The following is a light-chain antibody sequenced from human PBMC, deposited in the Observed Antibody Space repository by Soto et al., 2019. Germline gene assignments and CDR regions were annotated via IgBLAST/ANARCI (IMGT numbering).Light chain of an antibody. CDR2: DAS. CDR3: QQRSNWPPEVT. J-gene: IGKJ3*01. Sequence: EIVLTQSPDTLSLSPGERATLSCRASQSVGSSLAWYQQKPGQAPRLLIYDASNRATGIPARFSGSGSGTDFTLPISSLEPEDFAVYYCQQRSNWPPEVTFGPGTKVEIK. V-gene: IGKV3-11*01. CDR1: QSVGSS.